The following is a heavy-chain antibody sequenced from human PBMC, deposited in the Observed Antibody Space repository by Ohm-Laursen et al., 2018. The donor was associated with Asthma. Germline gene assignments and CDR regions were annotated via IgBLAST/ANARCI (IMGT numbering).Heavy chain of an antibody. CDR3: ARDISDYYYYGMDV. CDR1: GFTFSDYY. J-gene: IGHJ6*02. Sequence: SLRLSCSASGFTFSDYYMSWIRQAPGKGLEWVSYISGSSSYTNYADSVKGRFTISRDNAKNSLYLQMDSLRAEDTAVYYCARDISDYYYYGMDVWGQGTTVTVS. D-gene: IGHD1-14*01. V-gene: IGHV3-11*06. CDR2: ISGSSSYT.